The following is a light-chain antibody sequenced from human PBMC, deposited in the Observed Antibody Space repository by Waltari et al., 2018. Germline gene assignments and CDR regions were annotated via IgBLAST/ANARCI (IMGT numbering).Light chain of an antibody. CDR1: TRAGGGHNF. CDR3: SSYIGRAL. V-gene: IGLV2-23*02. J-gene: IGLJ2*01. CDR2: EVI. Sequence: QSAPTQPASVSGSPGQSITISCTGSTRAGGGHNFVSRYQQPPGKAPKLLLYEVIKRPSGVSIRFSGSKSGNTASLTISGLQAEDEADYYCSSYIGRALFGGGTKLTVL.